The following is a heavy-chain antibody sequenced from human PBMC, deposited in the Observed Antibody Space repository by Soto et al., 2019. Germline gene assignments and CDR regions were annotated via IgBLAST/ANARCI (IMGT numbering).Heavy chain of an antibody. CDR2: IDPSDSYT. V-gene: IGHV5-10-1*01. Sequence: PGESLKISCKGSGNSFTTYWISCVPHMPGKDLERMGRIDPSDSYTNYSPSFQGHVTISADKSISTAYLQWSSLKASDTAMYYCVRVVMVTSPQKCMVVRGTGTMVTGSS. D-gene: IGHD5-18*01. J-gene: IGHJ6*04. CDR1: GNSFTTYW. CDR3: VRVVMVTSPQKCMVV.